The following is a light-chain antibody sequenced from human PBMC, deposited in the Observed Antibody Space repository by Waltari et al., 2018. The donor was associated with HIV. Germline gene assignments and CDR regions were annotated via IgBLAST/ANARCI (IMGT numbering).Light chain of an antibody. CDR1: NDDIGSYIY. CDR2: DVS. Sequence: QSVLTQPASVSGSPGQSITISCTGTNDDIGSYIYVSWYQQHPGKAPKLLMYDVSSRPSGVSDRFSGSKSFHTASLTISGIQTEDEAHYYCTSYTSLTTVVFGGGTKLTVL. CDR3: TSYTSLTTVV. V-gene: IGLV2-14*03. J-gene: IGLJ2*01.